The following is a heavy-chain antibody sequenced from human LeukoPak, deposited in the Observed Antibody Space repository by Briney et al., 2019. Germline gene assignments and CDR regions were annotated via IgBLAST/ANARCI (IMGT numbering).Heavy chain of an antibody. D-gene: IGHD6-13*01. CDR1: GGTFSSYA. V-gene: IGHV1-69*05. Sequence: ASVKVSCKASGGTFSSYAISWVRQAPGQGLEWMGRIIPIFGTANYAQKFQGGVTITTDESTGTAYMELSSLRSEDTAVYYCARGQDWAAAGTGYYFDYWGQGTLVTVSS. CDR2: IIPIFGTA. CDR3: ARGQDWAAAGTGYYFDY. J-gene: IGHJ4*02.